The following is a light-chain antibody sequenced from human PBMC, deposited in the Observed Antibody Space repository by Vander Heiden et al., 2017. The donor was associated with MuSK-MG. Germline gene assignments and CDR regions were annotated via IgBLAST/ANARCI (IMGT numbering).Light chain of an antibody. CDR3: QKCDNLPLT. Sequence: DIQMTQSPSSLSASVGDRVTITCQASQDIRKDLNWYQQKPGKAPKLLIYDTSNLETGVPSRFSGSGSGTHFTFTISSLQPEDIATYYCQKCDNLPLTFGGGTKVEIK. J-gene: IGKJ4*01. CDR2: DTS. V-gene: IGKV1-33*01. CDR1: QDIRKD.